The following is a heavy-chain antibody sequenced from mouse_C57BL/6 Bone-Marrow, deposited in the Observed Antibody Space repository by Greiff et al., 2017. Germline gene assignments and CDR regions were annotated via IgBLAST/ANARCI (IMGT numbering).Heavy chain of an antibody. V-gene: IGHV1-61*01. CDR3: ARCLSNIGAMDY. Sequence: QVQLQQPGAELVRPGSSVKLSCKASGYTFTSYWMDWVKQRPGQGLEWIGNIYPSDSETHYNQKFKDKATLTVDKSSSTAYMQLSSLTSEDSAVYYCARCLSNIGAMDYWGQGTSVTVSA. CDR1: GYTFTSYW. CDR2: IYPSDSET. J-gene: IGHJ4*01. D-gene: IGHD3-1*01.